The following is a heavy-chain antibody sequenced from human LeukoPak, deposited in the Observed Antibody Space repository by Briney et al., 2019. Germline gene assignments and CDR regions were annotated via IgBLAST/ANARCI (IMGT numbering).Heavy chain of an antibody. V-gene: IGHV4-59*12. CDR3: ARDFSKYCSGGSCPIDY. J-gene: IGHJ4*02. CDR2: IYYSGST. D-gene: IGHD2-15*01. Sequence: NPSETLSLTCTVSGGSISSYYWSWIRQPPGKGLEWIGYIYYSGSTNYNPSLKSRVTISVDTSKNQFSLKLSSVTAADTAVYYCARDFSKYCSGGSCPIDYWGQGTLVTVSS. CDR1: GGSISSYY.